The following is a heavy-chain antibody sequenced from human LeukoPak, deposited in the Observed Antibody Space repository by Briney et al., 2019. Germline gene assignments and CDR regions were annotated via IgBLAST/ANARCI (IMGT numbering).Heavy chain of an antibody. D-gene: IGHD6-19*01. CDR1: GYTFTSYG. J-gene: IGHJ4*02. Sequence: GASVKVSCKASGYTFTSYGISWVRQAPGQGLEWMGWISAYNGNTNYAQKLQGRVTMTTDTSTSTAYMELRSLRSDDTAVYYCARVPPLGGWYFPYYFDYWGQGTLVTVSS. V-gene: IGHV1-18*01. CDR2: ISAYNGNT. CDR3: ARVPPLGGWYFPYYFDY.